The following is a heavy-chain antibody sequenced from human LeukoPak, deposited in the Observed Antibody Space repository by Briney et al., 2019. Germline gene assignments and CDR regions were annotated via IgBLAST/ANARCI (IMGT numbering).Heavy chain of an antibody. D-gene: IGHD5-18*01. V-gene: IGHV2-5*01. J-gene: IGHJ4*02. CDR1: GFSLSTSGVG. CDR3: AHRIQLPSQFDY. CDR2: IYWNDDK. Sequence: SGPTLVNPTQTLTLTCTFSGFSLSTSGVGVGWIRQPPGKALEWLALIYWNDDKRYSPSLNTRLTITKDTSKNQVVLTMTNMDPADTATYYCAHRIQLPSQFDYWGQGTLVTVSS.